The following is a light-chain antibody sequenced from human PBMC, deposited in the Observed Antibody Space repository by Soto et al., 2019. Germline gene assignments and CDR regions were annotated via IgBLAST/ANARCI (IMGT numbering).Light chain of an antibody. CDR2: GAS. CDR1: QSVSNGY. CDR3: QQYGDSPSIT. Sequence: EVVLTQSPAILSSSPGETATLSCRASQSVSNGYLAWYQQKPRQAPRLLIYGASNRATGIPDRFSGSRSGTDFSLTISRLEPEDFAVYYCQQYGDSPSITFGQGTRLEIK. V-gene: IGKV3-20*01. J-gene: IGKJ5*01.